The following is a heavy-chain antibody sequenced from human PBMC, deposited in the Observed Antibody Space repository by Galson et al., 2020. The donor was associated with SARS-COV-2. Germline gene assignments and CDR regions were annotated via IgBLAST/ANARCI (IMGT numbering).Heavy chain of an antibody. J-gene: IGHJ3*02. CDR2: IWYDGSNK. D-gene: IGHD3-10*01. V-gene: IGHV3-33*01. CDR3: ARGSSSHAFDI. CDR1: GFTFSTYG. Sequence: TGGSLRLSCEASGFTFSTYGMAWVRQAPGKGLEWVAVIWYDGSNKYYADSVKGRFTISRDNSKNTLYLQMNSLGADDTAVYYCARGSSSHAFDIWGQGTMVTVSS.